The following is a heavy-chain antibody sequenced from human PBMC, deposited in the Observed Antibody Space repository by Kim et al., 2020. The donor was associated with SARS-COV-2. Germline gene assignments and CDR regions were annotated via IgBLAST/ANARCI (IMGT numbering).Heavy chain of an antibody. CDR2: ISYDGSNK. V-gene: IGHV3-30-3*01. CDR1: GFTFSSYA. CDR3: AEMGAYYYGSGSYWY. J-gene: IGHJ2*01. D-gene: IGHD3-10*01. Sequence: GGSLRLSCAASGFTFSSYAMHWVRQAPGKGLEWVAVISYDGSNKYYADSVKGRFTISRDNSKNTLYLQMNSLRAEDTAVYYCAEMGAYYYGSGSYWY.